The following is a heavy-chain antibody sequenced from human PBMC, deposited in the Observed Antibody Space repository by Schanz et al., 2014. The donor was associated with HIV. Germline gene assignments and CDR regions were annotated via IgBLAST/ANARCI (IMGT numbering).Heavy chain of an antibody. CDR2: ISSSSTTI. V-gene: IGHV3-48*01. CDR1: GFTFSSYS. J-gene: IGHJ6*02. CDR3: ARGSGPYYYYYGMDV. D-gene: IGHD2-15*01. Sequence: EVQLVESGGGLVQPGGSLRLSCAASGFTFSSYSMNWVRQAPGKGLEWVSYISSSSTTIYYADSVKGRFTISKDNAKTSLYLQMNSLRAEDTAVYYCARGSGPYYYYYGMDVWGQGTTVTVSS.